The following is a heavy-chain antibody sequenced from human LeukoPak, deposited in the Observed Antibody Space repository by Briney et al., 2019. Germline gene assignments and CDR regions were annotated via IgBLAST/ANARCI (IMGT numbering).Heavy chain of an antibody. D-gene: IGHD1-26*01. Sequence: GGSLRLSCAASGFTFSSYWMHWVRQAPGKGLVWVSRINTDESSRDYADSVKGRFTISRDNSKNTLYLQMNSLRAEDTAVYYCARDSVGATLTHYYYYMDVWGKGTTVTVSS. CDR1: GFTFSSYW. CDR3: ARDSVGATLTHYYYYMDV. J-gene: IGHJ6*03. V-gene: IGHV3-74*01. CDR2: INTDESSR.